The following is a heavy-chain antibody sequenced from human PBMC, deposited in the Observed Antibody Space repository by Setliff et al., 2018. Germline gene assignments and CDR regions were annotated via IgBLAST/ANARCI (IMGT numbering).Heavy chain of an antibody. V-gene: IGHV4-39*01. CDR2: IYYSGTT. Sequence: PSETLSLTCSVSGGSITSRSYYWGWIRQSPGRGLEWLGTIYYSGTTYYNPSLRSRVSIYTDTYKNEFSLRLSSVTAADTAVYYCVKPTWAGEVSSPFAFWFESWGQGTLVTVSS. D-gene: IGHD3-3*01. CDR3: VKPTWAGEVSSPFAFWFES. CDR1: GGSITSRSYY. J-gene: IGHJ5*01.